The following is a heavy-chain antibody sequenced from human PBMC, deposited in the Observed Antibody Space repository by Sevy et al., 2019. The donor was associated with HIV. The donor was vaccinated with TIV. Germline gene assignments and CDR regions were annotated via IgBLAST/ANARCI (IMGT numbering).Heavy chain of an antibody. CDR2: INAGNGNT. CDR1: GYTFTRYA. V-gene: IGHV1-3*01. Sequence: ASVKVSCKASGYTFTRYAMHWVRQAPGQRLEWMGWINAGNGNTKYSQKFQGRVTITRDTSASTAYMELSSLRSEDTAVYYCARDAHYDFWSGYIDYWGQGTLVTVSS. D-gene: IGHD3-3*01. CDR3: ARDAHYDFWSGYIDY. J-gene: IGHJ4*02.